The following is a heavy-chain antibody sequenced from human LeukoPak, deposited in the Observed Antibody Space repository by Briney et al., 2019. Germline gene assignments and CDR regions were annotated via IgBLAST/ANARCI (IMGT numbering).Heavy chain of an antibody. CDR3: ARDLIGYCSGGSCPH. CDR1: GNTFTADF. Sequence: ASVKVSCKASGNTFTADFLHWVRQAPGQGLEWMGWINPNSGGTNYAQKFQGRVTMTRDTSISTAYMELRRLRSDDTAVYYCARDLIGYCSGGSCPHWGQGTLVTVSS. J-gene: IGHJ4*02. CDR2: INPNSGGT. V-gene: IGHV1-2*02. D-gene: IGHD2-15*01.